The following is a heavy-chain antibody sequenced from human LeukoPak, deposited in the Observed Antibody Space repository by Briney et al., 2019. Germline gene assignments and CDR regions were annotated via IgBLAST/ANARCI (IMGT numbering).Heavy chain of an antibody. D-gene: IGHD3-9*01. Sequence: PGGSLRLSCAASGFTFSDYYMSWIRQAPGKGLEWVSYISSSGSTIYYADSVKGRFTISRDNAKKSLYLQMNSLRAEDTAVYYCAREPYDILTGTFDYWGQGTLVTVSS. V-gene: IGHV3-11*01. CDR3: AREPYDILTGTFDY. CDR1: GFTFSDYY. J-gene: IGHJ4*02. CDR2: ISSSGSTI.